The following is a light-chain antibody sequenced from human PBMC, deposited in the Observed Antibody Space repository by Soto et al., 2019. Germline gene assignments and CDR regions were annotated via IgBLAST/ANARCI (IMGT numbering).Light chain of an antibody. CDR2: RNS. Sequence: QLVLTQPPSASGNPGQTVVISCSGSNSNIETNYVFWYQQLPGAAPKPLMYRNSQRPSGVPDRFSGSKSGTSASLAISGRRSDDEADYYCASWDDRLIGWVFGGGTKVTVL. CDR1: NSNIETNY. V-gene: IGLV1-47*01. CDR3: ASWDDRLIGWV. J-gene: IGLJ3*02.